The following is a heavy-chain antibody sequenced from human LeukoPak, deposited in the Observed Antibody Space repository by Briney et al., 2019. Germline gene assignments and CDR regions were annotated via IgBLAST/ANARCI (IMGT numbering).Heavy chain of an antibody. CDR1: GYTFTSYA. V-gene: IGHV1-2*02. J-gene: IGHJ3*02. CDR3: ARGGVLMVYATHAFDI. Sequence: ASVKVSCKASGYTFTSYAMHWVRQAPGQRLEWMGWINPNSGGTNYAQKFQGRVTMTRDTSISTAYMELSRLRSDDTAVYYCARGGVLMVYATHAFDIWGQGTMVTVSS. CDR2: INPNSGGT. D-gene: IGHD2-8*01.